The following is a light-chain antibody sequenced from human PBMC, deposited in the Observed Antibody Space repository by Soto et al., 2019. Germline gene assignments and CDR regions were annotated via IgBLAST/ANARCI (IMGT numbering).Light chain of an antibody. Sequence: QSVLTQSPSVSEAPSQRVTITCSGSISNIGDNPVNWYQQLPGKAPKLLIYYDDLLASGVSDRFSGSKSGTSASLAISGLQSEDEGDYYCAAWDDSLDGVVFGGGTKLTVL. V-gene: IGLV1-36*01. CDR3: AAWDDSLDGVV. J-gene: IGLJ2*01. CDR2: YDD. CDR1: ISNIGDNP.